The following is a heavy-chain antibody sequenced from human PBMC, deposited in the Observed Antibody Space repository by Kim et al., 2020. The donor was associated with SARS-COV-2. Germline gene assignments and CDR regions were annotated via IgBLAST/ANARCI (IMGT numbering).Heavy chain of an antibody. CDR1: GYTFTSYG. D-gene: IGHD3-16*02. V-gene: IGHV1-18*01. J-gene: IGHJ6*02. Sequence: ASVKVSCKASGYTFTSYGISWVRQAPGQGLEWMGWISAYNGNTNYAQKLQGRVTMTTDTSTSTAYMELRSLRSDDTAVYYCARDGVYGYIWGSYRARQVDVWGQGTTVTVSS. CDR3: ARDGVYGYIWGSYRARQVDV. CDR2: ISAYNGNT.